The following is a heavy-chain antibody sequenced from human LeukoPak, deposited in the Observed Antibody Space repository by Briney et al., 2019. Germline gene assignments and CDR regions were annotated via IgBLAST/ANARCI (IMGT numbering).Heavy chain of an antibody. CDR2: MNPNSDNT. D-gene: IGHD6-13*01. CDR3: ARGSGSSSWYEVYYYGMDV. J-gene: IGHJ6*02. CDR1: GYTFTSYD. Sequence: ASVKVSCKASGYTFTSYDINWVRQATGQGLEWMGWMNPNSDNTGYAQKFQGRVTMTRNTSISTAYMELSSLRSEDTAVYYCARGSGSSSWYEVYYYGMDVWGQGTTVTVSS. V-gene: IGHV1-8*01.